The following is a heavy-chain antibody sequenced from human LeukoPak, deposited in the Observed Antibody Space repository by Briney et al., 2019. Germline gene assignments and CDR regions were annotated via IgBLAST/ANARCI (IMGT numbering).Heavy chain of an antibody. CDR2: IYYSGST. J-gene: IGHJ4*02. CDR1: GGSISSYY. V-gene: IGHV4-59*01. Sequence: SETLSLTCTVSGGSISSYYWSWIRHPPGKGLEWIGYIYYSGSTNYNPSLKSRVTISVDTSKNQFSLKLSSVTAADTAVYYCARGLAPPDYWGQGTLVTASS. CDR3: ARGLAPPDY. D-gene: IGHD3-9*01.